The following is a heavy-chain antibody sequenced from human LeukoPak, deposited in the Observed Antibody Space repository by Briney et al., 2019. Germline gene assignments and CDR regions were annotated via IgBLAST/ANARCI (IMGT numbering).Heavy chain of an antibody. CDR2: ISGAGGST. J-gene: IGHJ4*02. V-gene: IGHV3-23*01. CDR3: AKGLGIAPAGRFDY. CDR1: GFTFSSYA. D-gene: IGHD6-13*01. Sequence: GGSLRLSCAASGFTFSSYAMSWVRQAPGKGLEWVSAISGAGGSTYYADSVKGRFTISRDNSKNTLYLQMHSLRAEDTALYYCAKGLGIAPAGRFDYWGQGTLVTVSS.